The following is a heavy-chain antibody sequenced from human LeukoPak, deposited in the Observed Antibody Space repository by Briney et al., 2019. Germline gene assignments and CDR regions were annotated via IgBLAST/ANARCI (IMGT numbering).Heavy chain of an antibody. Sequence: GGSLRLSCSASGFTFSSSDMHWVRQAPGKGLDYVSAISSNGGSTYYADSVKGRFTISRDNSKNTLYLQMSSLRAEDTAVYYCVTVGMTSIWSYLRFDPRGQGTLVSVSS. CDR1: GFTFSSSD. CDR3: VTVGMTSIWSYLRFDP. J-gene: IGHJ5*02. D-gene: IGHD1-26*01. V-gene: IGHV3-64D*08. CDR2: ISSNGGST.